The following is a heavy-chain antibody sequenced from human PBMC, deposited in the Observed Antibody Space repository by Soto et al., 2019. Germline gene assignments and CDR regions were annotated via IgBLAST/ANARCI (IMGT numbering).Heavy chain of an antibody. CDR1: GGSFSGYY. J-gene: IGHJ4*02. CDR3: ARAPQVLAASPFDY. Sequence: PSETLSLTCAVYGGSFSGYYWGWIRQPPGKGLEWIGEINHSGSTNYNPSLKSRVTISVDTSKNQFSLKLSSVTAADTAVYYCARAPQVLAASPFDYWGQGTLVTVSS. CDR2: INHSGST. V-gene: IGHV4-34*01. D-gene: IGHD6-13*01.